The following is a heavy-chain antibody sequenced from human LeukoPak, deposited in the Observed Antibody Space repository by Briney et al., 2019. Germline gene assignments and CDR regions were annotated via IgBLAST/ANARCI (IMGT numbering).Heavy chain of an antibody. CDR1: GGSISSSSYY. CDR2: IYYSGST. Sequence: PSETLSLTCTVSGGSISSSSYYWGWIRQPPGKGLEWIGSIYYSGSTYYNPSLKSRVTISVDTSKNQFSLKLSSVTAADTAVYYCASRYYSSSSYYWGQGTLVTVSS. V-gene: IGHV4-39*07. D-gene: IGHD6-6*01. CDR3: ASRYYSSSSYY. J-gene: IGHJ4*02.